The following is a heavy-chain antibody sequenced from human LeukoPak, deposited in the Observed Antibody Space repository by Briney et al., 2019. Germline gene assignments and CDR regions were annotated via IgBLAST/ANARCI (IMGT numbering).Heavy chain of an antibody. CDR2: INWDGGST. Sequence: GGSLRLSCAASGFTFDEYGMSWVRQAPGKGLEWVSSINWDGGSTAYADSVQGRFTISRDNAKNSLHLQMRSLRAEDTALYYCARDSFSGSSLDYWGQGTLVTVSS. V-gene: IGHV3-20*04. J-gene: IGHJ4*02. D-gene: IGHD1-26*01. CDR1: GFTFDEYG. CDR3: ARDSFSGSSLDY.